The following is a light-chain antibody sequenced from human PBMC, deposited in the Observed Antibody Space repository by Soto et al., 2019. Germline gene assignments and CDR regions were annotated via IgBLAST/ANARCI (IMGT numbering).Light chain of an antibody. Sequence: QSALTQPASVSGSPGQSITISCTGTNSDVGSYNLVSWYQQHPAKAPKLMIYEGSQRPSGVSNRFSGSKSGNTASLTISGLQAEDEADYYCCSFAASNTFLFGGGTKLTVL. CDR1: NSDVGSYNL. CDR3: CSFAASNTFL. J-gene: IGLJ2*01. V-gene: IGLV2-23*03. CDR2: EGS.